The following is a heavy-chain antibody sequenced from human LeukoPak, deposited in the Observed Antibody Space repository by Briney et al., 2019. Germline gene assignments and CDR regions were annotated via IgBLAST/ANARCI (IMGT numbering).Heavy chain of an antibody. V-gene: IGHV3-21*01. CDR2: ISSGDGGYI. CDR1: GFPFAAFS. CDR3: ARGNAPLPCDY. J-gene: IGHJ4*02. Sequence: GGSLRLSCAGSGFPFAAFSVHWVRQAPGKGLEWVSSISSGDGGYIYYADSVRGRFTISRDNAEDSVYLQMKSLRAEDTAVYYCARGNAPLPCDYWGQGTPVTVSS. D-gene: IGHD2-2*01.